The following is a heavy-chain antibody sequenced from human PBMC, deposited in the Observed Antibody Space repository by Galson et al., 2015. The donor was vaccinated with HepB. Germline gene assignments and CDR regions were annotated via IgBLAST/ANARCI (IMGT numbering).Heavy chain of an antibody. CDR2: ISSSSTTI. Sequence: SLRLSCAASGFTFSSYSMNWVRQAPGKGLEWVSFISSSSTTIYYADSVKGRFTISRDDAKNSLYLQMNSLRAEDTAVYYCARGLTGYSSTWRRYWFFDLWGRGTLVTVSS. CDR3: ARGLTGYSSTWRRYWFFDL. CDR1: GFTFSSYS. V-gene: IGHV3-48*04. D-gene: IGHD6-13*01. J-gene: IGHJ2*01.